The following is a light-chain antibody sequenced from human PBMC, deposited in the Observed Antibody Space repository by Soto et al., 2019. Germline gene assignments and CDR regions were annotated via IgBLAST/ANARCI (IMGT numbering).Light chain of an antibody. J-gene: IGKJ5*01. CDR1: QSVRSN. V-gene: IGKV3-15*01. Sequence: EIMMTQSPATLSVSPGERATPSCRASQSVRSNLAWYQEKPGQAPRLLIYGASTRATGIPARFSGSGSGTEFTLTISSLQSEDFAIYYCQQYNKWPSVTFGQGTRLEIK. CDR3: QQYNKWPSVT. CDR2: GAS.